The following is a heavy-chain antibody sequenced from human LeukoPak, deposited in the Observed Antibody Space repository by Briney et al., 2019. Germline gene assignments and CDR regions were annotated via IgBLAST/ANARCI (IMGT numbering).Heavy chain of an antibody. J-gene: IGHJ5*02. CDR1: GYTFTGYY. D-gene: IGHD4-17*01. Sequence: ASVKVSCKASGYTFTGYYMHWVRQAPGQGLEWMGWINPNSGGTNYAQKFQGRVTMTRDTSISTAYMELSRLRSDDTAVYYCARKVSAVTRNWFDPWGQGTLVTVSS. V-gene: IGHV1-2*02. CDR3: ARKVSAVTRNWFDP. CDR2: INPNSGGT.